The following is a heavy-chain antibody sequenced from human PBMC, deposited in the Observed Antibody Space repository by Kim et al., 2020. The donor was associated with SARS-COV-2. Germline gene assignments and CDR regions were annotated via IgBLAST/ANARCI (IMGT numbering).Heavy chain of an antibody. V-gene: IGHV1-8*01. CDR3: ACWSVCSSTSCYFHKYYYYGMDV. D-gene: IGHD2-2*01. J-gene: IGHJ6*02. Sequence: ASVKVSCKASGYTFTSYDINWVRQATGQGLEWMGWMNPNSGNTGYAQKFQGRVTMTRNTSISTAYMELSSLRSEDTAGYYCACWSVCSSTSCYFHKYYYYGMDVWGPGTTVTVSS. CDR2: MNPNSGNT. CDR1: GYTFTSYD.